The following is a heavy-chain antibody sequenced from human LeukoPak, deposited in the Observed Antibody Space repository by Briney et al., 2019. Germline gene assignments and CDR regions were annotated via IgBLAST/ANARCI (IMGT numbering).Heavy chain of an antibody. V-gene: IGHV4-34*01. CDR2: INHGGST. Sequence: SETLSLTCAVYGGSFSGYYWSWIRQPPGKGLEGIGEINHGGSTNYNPSLKSRVTISVDTSKNQFSLKLSSVTAADTAVYYCARGQTNYDFWSGYYGWFDPWGQGTLVTVSS. CDR3: ARGQTNYDFWSGYYGWFDP. D-gene: IGHD3-3*01. CDR1: GGSFSGYY. J-gene: IGHJ5*02.